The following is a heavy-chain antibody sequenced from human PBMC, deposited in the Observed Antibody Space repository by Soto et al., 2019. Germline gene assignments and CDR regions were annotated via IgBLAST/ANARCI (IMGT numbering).Heavy chain of an antibody. CDR2: IYSGGST. Sequence: EVQLVESGGGLVQPGGSLRLSCAASGVTVSSNYMSWVRQATGKGLEWVSVIYSGGSTYYADSVKGRFTISRDNSKNTLYLQMNSLRAEDTAVYYCPRHGFNYGGGYFYYSGQGTLVTVSS. V-gene: IGHV3-66*04. CDR3: PRHGFNYGGGYFYY. D-gene: IGHD5-18*01. CDR1: GVTVSSNY. J-gene: IGHJ4*02.